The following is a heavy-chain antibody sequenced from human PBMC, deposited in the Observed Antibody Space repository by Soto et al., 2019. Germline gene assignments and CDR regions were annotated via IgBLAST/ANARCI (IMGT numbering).Heavy chain of an antibody. CDR3: ARDYYDSSGYYNWFDP. CDR2: IIPIFGTA. D-gene: IGHD3-22*01. Sequence: SVKVSCKASGGTFSSYAISWVRQAPGQGLEWMGGIIPIFGTANYAQKFQGRVTITADESTSTAYMELSSLRSEDTAVYYCARDYYDSSGYYNWFDPWGQGTQVTVS. CDR1: GGTFSSYA. V-gene: IGHV1-69*13. J-gene: IGHJ5*02.